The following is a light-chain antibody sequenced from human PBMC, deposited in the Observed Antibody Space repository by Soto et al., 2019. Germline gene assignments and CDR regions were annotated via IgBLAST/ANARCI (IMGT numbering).Light chain of an antibody. CDR3: SSYAVSNNLRV. Sequence: QSALTQPPSASGSPGQSVTLSCTGTSSDVGGYNYVSWYQQHPGKAPKLMIYEVSKRPSGVPDRFSGSKSGNTASLTVSGLQAEDEADYYCSSYAVSNNLRVFGTGTKVTVL. J-gene: IGLJ1*01. CDR2: EVS. CDR1: SSDVGGYNY. V-gene: IGLV2-8*01.